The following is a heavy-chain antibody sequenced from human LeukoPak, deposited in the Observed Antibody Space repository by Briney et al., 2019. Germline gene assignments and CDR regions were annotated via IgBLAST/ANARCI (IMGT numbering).Heavy chain of an antibody. D-gene: IGHD6-13*01. CDR3: ARIGYRSSSLDY. J-gene: IGHJ4*01. V-gene: IGHV3-30*03. CDR1: GFTFTCCG. Sequence: GTSLRLSCATSGFTFTCCGMHWVRQASGKGLEWVAAISSSDGNSKYYADSVKGRFTISRDNSKNTVYLQMNSLRAEDTAVYYCARIGYRSSSLDYWGQGNLVTVSS. CDR2: ISSSDGNSK.